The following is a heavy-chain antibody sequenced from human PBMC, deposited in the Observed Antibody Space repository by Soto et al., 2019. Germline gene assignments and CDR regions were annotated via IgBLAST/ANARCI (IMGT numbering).Heavy chain of an antibody. V-gene: IGHV3-23*01. J-gene: IGHJ3*02. Sequence: GGSLRLSCAAAGFAFSTYAMTWVRQAPGKGLEWVSVISGSGGSSYYAASVKGRFTISRDNSKNTLFLQMNGLRAEDTAVYYCENGTARIAAQAFDIWGQGTMVTVSS. CDR1: GFAFSTYA. D-gene: IGHD6-13*01. CDR3: ENGTARIAAQAFDI. CDR2: ISGSGGSS.